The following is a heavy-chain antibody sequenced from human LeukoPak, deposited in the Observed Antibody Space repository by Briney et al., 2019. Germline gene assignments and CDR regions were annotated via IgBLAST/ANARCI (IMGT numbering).Heavy chain of an antibody. Sequence: GGSLRLSCAASGFTFSNAWMSWVRQAPGKGLEWVGRIKSKTDGGTTDYSAPVKGRFTISRDDSKNTLYLQMNSLKTEDTAVYYCTTLRDGYSSSWLSYWGQGTLVTVSS. D-gene: IGHD6-13*01. CDR2: IKSKTDGGTT. CDR3: TTLRDGYSSSWLSY. J-gene: IGHJ4*02. V-gene: IGHV3-15*01. CDR1: GFTFSNAW.